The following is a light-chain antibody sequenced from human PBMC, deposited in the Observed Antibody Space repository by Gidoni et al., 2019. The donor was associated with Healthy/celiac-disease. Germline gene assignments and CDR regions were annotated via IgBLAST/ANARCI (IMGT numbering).Light chain of an antibody. CDR3: QPRWT. Sequence: EIVLTQSPATLSVSPGERATLSCRASQSVSSYLAWYQQKPGQAPRLLIYDASNRATGLPARFIGSGSGTDFPLTISSLGPEDFAVYYCQPRWTFGQGTKVEIK. V-gene: IGKV3-11*01. CDR2: DAS. J-gene: IGKJ1*01. CDR1: QSVSSY.